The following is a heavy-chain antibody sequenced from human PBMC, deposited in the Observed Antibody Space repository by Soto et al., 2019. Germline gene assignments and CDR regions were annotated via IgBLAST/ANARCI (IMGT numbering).Heavy chain of an antibody. D-gene: IGHD1-7*01. CDR2: INPSGGST. CDR3: ARLLTGTTRSGDY. V-gene: IGHV1-46*03. CDR1: GYSITSDH. J-gene: IGHJ4*02. Sequence: SVKGYWKTVGYSITSDHMRWVRQDPGQGLEWMGIINPSGGSTSYAQKFQGRVTMTRDTSTSTVYMELSSLRSEDTAVYYCARLLTGTTRSGDYWGQGTLVTVSS.